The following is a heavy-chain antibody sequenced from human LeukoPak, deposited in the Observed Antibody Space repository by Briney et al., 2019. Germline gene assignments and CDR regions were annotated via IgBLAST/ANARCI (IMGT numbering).Heavy chain of an antibody. V-gene: IGHV4-4*07. J-gene: IGHJ5*02. CDR2: IYTSGST. CDR3: ARAAYDSSGYHTYNWFDP. D-gene: IGHD3-22*01. CDR1: GGSISSYY. Sequence: SETLSLTCTVSGGSISSYYWSWIRQPAGKGLEWIGRIYTSGSTNYNPSLKSRVTMSVDTSKNQFSLKLSSVTAADTAVYYCARAAYDSSGYHTYNWFDPWGQGTLVTVAS.